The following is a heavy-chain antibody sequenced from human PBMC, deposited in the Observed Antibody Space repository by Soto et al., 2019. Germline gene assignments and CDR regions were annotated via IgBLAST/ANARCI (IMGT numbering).Heavy chain of an antibody. CDR2: ISSSSSYI. Sequence: GGSLRLSCAASGFTFSSYSMNWVRQAPGKGLEWVSSISSSSSYIYYADSVKGRFTISRDNAKNSLYLQMNSLRAEDTAVYYCARDSSREFSSGYYSPWVYWGQGTLVTVSS. CDR3: ARDSSREFSSGYYSPWVY. J-gene: IGHJ4*02. V-gene: IGHV3-21*01. CDR1: GFTFSSYS. D-gene: IGHD3-22*01.